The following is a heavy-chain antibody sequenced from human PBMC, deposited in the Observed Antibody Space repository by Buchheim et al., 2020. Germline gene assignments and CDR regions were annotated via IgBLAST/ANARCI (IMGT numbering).Heavy chain of an antibody. J-gene: IGHJ4*02. V-gene: IGHV3-33*01. CDR3: ARGAYGDYVFDY. Sequence: QVQLVESGGGVVQPGRSLRLSCAASGFTFSSYGMHWVRQAPGKGLEWVAVIWYDGSNKYYSDSVKGRFTISRDNSKNTLYLQMNSLRAEDTAVYYCARGAYGDYVFDYWGQGTL. CDR1: GFTFSSYG. CDR2: IWYDGSNK. D-gene: IGHD4-17*01.